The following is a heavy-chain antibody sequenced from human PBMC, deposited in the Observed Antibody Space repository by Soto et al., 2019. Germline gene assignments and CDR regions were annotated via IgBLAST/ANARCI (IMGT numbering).Heavy chain of an antibody. Sequence: SETLSLTCTVSGGSISSSSYYWGWIRQPPGKGLEWIGSIYYSGSTYYNPSLKSRVTISVDTSKNQFSLKLSSVTAADTAVYYCARRSRNIAAAGLYSFDYWGQGTLVTVSS. D-gene: IGHD6-13*01. CDR2: IYYSGST. CDR1: GGSISSSSYY. V-gene: IGHV4-39*01. CDR3: ARRSRNIAAAGLYSFDY. J-gene: IGHJ4*02.